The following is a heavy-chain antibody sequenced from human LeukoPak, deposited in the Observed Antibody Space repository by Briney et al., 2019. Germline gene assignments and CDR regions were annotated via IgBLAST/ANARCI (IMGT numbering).Heavy chain of an antibody. D-gene: IGHD6-19*01. J-gene: IGHJ4*02. CDR1: GFTLSNYR. CDR3: AKDTVAVAGMDDY. V-gene: IGHV3-7*03. CDR2: IKQDGNEK. Sequence: GGSLRLSCAVSGFTLSNYRMSWVRQAPGKGLEWVANIKQDGNEKYYVDSVKGRFTISRDNSKNTLYLQMNSLRAEDTAVYYCAKDTVAVAGMDDYWGQGTLVTVSS.